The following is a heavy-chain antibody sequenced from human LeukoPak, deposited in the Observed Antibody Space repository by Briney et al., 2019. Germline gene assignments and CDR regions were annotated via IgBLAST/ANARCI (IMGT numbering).Heavy chain of an antibody. V-gene: IGHV1-24*01. D-gene: IGHD1-26*01. CDR3: ATGRSGSYGPYYFDY. CDR1: GYTLTELS. Sequence: ASVKVSCKVSGYTLTELSMHWVRQAPGKGLEWMGGFDPEDGETIYAQKFQGRVTMTEDTSTDTAYMEPSSLRSEDTAVYYCATGRSGSYGPYYFDYWGQGTLVTVSS. J-gene: IGHJ4*02. CDR2: FDPEDGET.